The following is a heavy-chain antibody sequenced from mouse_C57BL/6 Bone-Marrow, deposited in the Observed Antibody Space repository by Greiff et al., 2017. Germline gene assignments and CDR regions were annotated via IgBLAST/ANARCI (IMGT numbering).Heavy chain of an antibody. CDR2: IYPGSGNT. CDR3: AAYGNYEGGFYLLDY. J-gene: IGHJ2*01. D-gene: IGHD2-1*01. V-gene: IGHV1-66*01. Sequence: VQLQQSGPELVKPGASVKISCKASGYSFTSYYIHWVKQRPGQGLEWIGWIYPGSGNTKYNEKFKGKATLTADTSSSTAYMQLSSLTSEASAVYYCAAYGNYEGGFYLLDYWGQGTTLTVSS. CDR1: GYSFTSYY.